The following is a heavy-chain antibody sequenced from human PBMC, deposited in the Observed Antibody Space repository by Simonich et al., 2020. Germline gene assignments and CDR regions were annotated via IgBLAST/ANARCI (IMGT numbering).Heavy chain of an antibody. CDR1: GGSFSGYY. J-gene: IGHJ1*01. CDR2: INHSEST. Sequence: QVQLQQWGAGLLKPSETLSLTCAVYGGSFSGYYWSWIRQPPGKGLGWIGEINHSESTNSNPSLKSRVTISVDTSKNQFSLKLSSVTAADTAVYYCARGLRVAAAGTAFQHWGQGTLVTVSS. CDR3: ARGLRVAAAGTAFQH. D-gene: IGHD6-13*01. V-gene: IGHV4-34*01.